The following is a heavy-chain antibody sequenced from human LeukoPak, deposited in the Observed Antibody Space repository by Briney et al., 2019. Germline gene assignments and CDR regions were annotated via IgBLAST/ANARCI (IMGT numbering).Heavy chain of an antibody. V-gene: IGHV4-59*08. J-gene: IGHJ4*02. D-gene: IGHD6-19*01. CDR2: ICCSGSS. Sequence: SESLSLTCTVSGGSISSYYWSWIRQPPGKGQEWVGYICCSGSSKYYASLKRGGTISVDTSNTQFSHKLSSVTAADTAVYYCARHSLEAVAGTFFDYWGQGTLVTVSS. CDR1: GGSISSYY. CDR3: ARHSLEAVAGTFFDY.